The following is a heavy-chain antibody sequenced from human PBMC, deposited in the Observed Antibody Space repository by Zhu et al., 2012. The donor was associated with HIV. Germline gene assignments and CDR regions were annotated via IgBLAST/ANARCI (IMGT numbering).Heavy chain of an antibody. CDR1: GASFSSYY. Sequence: QVQLQQWGAGLLKPSETLSLTCAVYGASFSSYYWTWLRQSPGKGLERIGDINHSGNTNYNSPFKSRVTISIDNSKNQFSLSLKSVTADDSAVYFCAGQIAVADARPGYFDRWGQGTPVTVSS. J-gene: IGHJ1*01. V-gene: IGHV4-34*01. CDR3: AGQIAVADARPGYFDR. CDR2: INHSGNT. D-gene: IGHD2-21*01.